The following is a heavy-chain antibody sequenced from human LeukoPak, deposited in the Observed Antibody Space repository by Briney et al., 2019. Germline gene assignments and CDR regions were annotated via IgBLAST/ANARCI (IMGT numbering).Heavy chain of an antibody. Sequence: SVKVSCKASGGTFSSYTISWVRQAPGQGLEWMGRIIPIRGIANYAQKFQGRVTIIADKSTSTAYMELSSLRSEDTAVYYCARDPSTSHYYYGMDVRGQGTTVTVSS. CDR3: ARDPSTSHYYYGMDV. D-gene: IGHD2-2*01. CDR1: GGTFSSYT. CDR2: IIPIRGIA. J-gene: IGHJ6*02. V-gene: IGHV1-69*04.